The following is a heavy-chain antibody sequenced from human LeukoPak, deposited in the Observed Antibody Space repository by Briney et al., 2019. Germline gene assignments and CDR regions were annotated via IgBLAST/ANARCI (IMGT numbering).Heavy chain of an antibody. D-gene: IGHD4-23*01. CDR1: DGSICTFY. V-gene: IGHV4-59*01. Sequence: SETLSLTCAVSDGSICTFYWSWIRQPPGKGLEWIGYTHYSGTTYYNPSLKSRVTMSVNTSKHQFSLEMTSVTAADTAVYYCARVNLGQLLYWYFDLWGRGTLVTVSS. CDR3: ARVNLGQLLYWYFDL. J-gene: IGHJ2*01. CDR2: THYSGTT.